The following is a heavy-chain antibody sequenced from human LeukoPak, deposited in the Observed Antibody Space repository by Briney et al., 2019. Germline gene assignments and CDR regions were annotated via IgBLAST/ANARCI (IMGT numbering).Heavy chain of an antibody. CDR2: INHSGST. Sequence: PSETLSLTCAVYGGSFSGYYWSWIRQPPGKGLEWIGEINHSGSTNYNPSLKSRVTISVDTSKNQFSLKLSSVTAADTGVYYCARGPSYNWKPRGFDYWGQGTLVTVSS. CDR1: GGSFSGYY. V-gene: IGHV4-34*01. CDR3: ARGPSYNWKPRGFDY. D-gene: IGHD1-20*01. J-gene: IGHJ4*02.